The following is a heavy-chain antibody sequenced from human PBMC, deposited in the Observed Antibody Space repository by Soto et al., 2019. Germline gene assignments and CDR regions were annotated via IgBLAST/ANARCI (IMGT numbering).Heavy chain of an antibody. V-gene: IGHV3-33*01. CDR2: IWYDGSNK. CDR1: GFTFSSYG. D-gene: IGHD3-3*01. CDR3: TTALLLRFLEWYGMDV. J-gene: IGHJ6*02. Sequence: GGSLRLSCAASGFTFSSYGMHWVRQAPGKGLEWVAVIWYDGSNKYYADSVKGRFTISRDNSKNTLHLQMNSLRAEDTAVYYCTTALLLRFLEWYGMDVWGQGTTVTVSS.